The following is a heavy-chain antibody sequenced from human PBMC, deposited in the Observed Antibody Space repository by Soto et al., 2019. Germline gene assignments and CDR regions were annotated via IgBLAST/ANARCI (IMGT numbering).Heavy chain of an antibody. CDR1: WFPLGGYS. D-gene: IGHD6-13*01. J-gene: IGHJ5*02. CDR3: TREAMVSFSSSATYWLDP. CDR2: IRSKAYGGTT. V-gene: IGHV3-49*04. Sequence: PGGAPRPSLSASWFPLGGYSISWVPPAPGKGVGGVGFIRSKAYGGTTEYAASVKGRFTISRDDSKSIAYLQMNSLKTEDTAVYYCTREAMVSFSSSATYWLDPWGQGTLVTVSS.